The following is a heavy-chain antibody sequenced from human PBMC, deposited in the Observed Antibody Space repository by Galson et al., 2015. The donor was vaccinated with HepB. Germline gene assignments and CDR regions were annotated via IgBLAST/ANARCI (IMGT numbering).Heavy chain of an antibody. J-gene: IGHJ3*02. CDR3: ARRSLAGGAFDI. CDR2: INPNSGGT. V-gene: IGHV1-2*04. Sequence: SVKVSCKASGYTFTAYYIHWLRQAPGQGLEWLGWINPNSGGTNYAQKFQGWVTMTRDTSISTAYMELSRLRSDDTAVYYCARRSLAGGAFDIWGQGTMVTVSS. CDR1: GYTFTAYY.